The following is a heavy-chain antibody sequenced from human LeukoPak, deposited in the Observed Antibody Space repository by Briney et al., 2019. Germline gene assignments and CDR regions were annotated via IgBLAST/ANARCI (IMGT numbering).Heavy chain of an antibody. J-gene: IGHJ3*02. CDR3: GRRPSPAGGNAFHI. V-gene: IGHV4-39*01. D-gene: IGHD2-15*01. Sequence: PSETLSLTCTVSGGSISSSSYYWDWIRQPPGKGLEWIGSIYYSGSTFYNPSLKSRVTISVGTSKSQFSLKLTSVTAADTAVYYCGRRPSPAGGNAFHIWGQGTMVTVSS. CDR1: GGSISSSSYY. CDR2: IYYSGST.